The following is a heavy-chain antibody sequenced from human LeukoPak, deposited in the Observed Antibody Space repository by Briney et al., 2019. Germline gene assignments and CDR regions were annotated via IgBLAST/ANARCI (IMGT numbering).Heavy chain of an antibody. Sequence: EASVKVSCKASGYTFTSYYMHWVRQAPGQGLEWMGIINPSGGSTSYAQKFQGRVTMTRDTSTRTVYMELSSLRSEDTAVYYCAREHYYDSSYWYFDLWGRGTLVTVSS. D-gene: IGHD3-10*01. CDR2: INPSGGST. V-gene: IGHV1-46*01. CDR3: AREHYYDSSYWYFDL. J-gene: IGHJ2*01. CDR1: GYTFTSYY.